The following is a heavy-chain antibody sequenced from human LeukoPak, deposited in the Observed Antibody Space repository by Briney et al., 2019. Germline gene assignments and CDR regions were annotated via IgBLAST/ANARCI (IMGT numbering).Heavy chain of an antibody. CDR2: IYHSGST. D-gene: IGHD3-22*01. CDR3: ARAPRDSSSSNYMRRFDY. Sequence: SETLSLTCAVSGYSISSDNYWVWIRQPAGQGLEWTGGIYHSGSTYYNPSLKSRVTMSVDTSKNQFSLKLSSVTAADTAVYYCARAPRDSSSSNYMRRFDYWGQGTLVTVSS. J-gene: IGHJ4*02. CDR1: GYSISSDNY. V-gene: IGHV4-38-2*01.